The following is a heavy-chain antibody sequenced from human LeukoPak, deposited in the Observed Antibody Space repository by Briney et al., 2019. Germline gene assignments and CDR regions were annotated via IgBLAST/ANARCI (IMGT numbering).Heavy chain of an antibody. J-gene: IGHJ3*02. CDR2: ISYDGSNK. Sequence: GGSLRLSCAASGFTFSSYAMHWVRQAPGKGLEWVAVISYDGSNKYYADSVKGRFTISRDNSKNTLYLQMNSLRAEDTAVYYCAREGCSSTSCYTRLSVDAFDIWGQGTMVTVSS. CDR1: GFTFSSYA. V-gene: IGHV3-30*01. CDR3: AREGCSSTSCYTRLSVDAFDI. D-gene: IGHD2-2*02.